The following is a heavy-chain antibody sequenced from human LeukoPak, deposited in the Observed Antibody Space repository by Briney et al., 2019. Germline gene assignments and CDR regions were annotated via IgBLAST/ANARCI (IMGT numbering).Heavy chain of an antibody. J-gene: IGHJ4*02. V-gene: IGHV3-48*04. CDR1: KFTLSAYS. D-gene: IGHD3-3*01. Sequence: GGSLRLSCAASKFTLSAYSMNWVRQAPGKGLEWLSYISGSGSTIYYTDSVKGRFTISRDNAKNSLYLQTNSLRAEDTAVYYCARDGGFDYGGQGTLVTVSS. CDR2: ISGSGSTI. CDR3: ARDGGFDY.